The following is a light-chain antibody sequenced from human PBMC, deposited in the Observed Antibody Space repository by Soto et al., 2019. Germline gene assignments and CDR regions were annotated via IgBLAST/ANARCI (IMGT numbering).Light chain of an antibody. V-gene: IGKV3-11*01. CDR2: DAS. CDR1: QTVGSF. CDR3: QQRYYGYT. J-gene: IGKJ2*01. Sequence: EIVLTQSPATLSLSPGESATLSCRASQTVGSFLGWYQQKPGQAPRLLIYDASNRATGIPARFSGSGSGTDFTLTISHLEPEDFAVYYCQQRYYGYTFGQGTKVEI.